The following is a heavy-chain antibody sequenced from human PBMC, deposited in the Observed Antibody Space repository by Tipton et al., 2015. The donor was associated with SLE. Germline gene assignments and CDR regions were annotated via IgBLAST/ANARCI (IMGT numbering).Heavy chain of an antibody. CDR2: IRYSGST. V-gene: IGHV4-59*08. D-gene: IGHD3-16*01. CDR3: ARGVDDYVWGSSHWEVAHPFRVYYFDY. J-gene: IGHJ4*02. Sequence: TLSLTCTVSGGPIGGYYWSWIRQLPGKGLEWVGYIRYSGSTTYNPSLESRVTISVDTSKNQFSLNLTSVTAADTAVYFCARGVDDYVWGSSHWEVAHPFRVYYFDYWGQGTLVTVSS. CDR1: GGPIGGYY.